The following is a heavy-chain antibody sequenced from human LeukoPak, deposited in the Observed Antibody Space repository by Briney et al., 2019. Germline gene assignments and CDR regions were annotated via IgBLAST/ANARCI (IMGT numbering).Heavy chain of an antibody. Sequence: GGSLRLSCAASGFTFSYYSVNWVRQAPGKGLEWISYISDSSDTMYYADSVKGRFTISRDNAKNSLYLQMNSLRADDTAVYYCARRTPQPRPKLVVLVAGTRGNWFDPWGQGTLVTVSS. V-gene: IGHV3-48*01. CDR1: GFTFSYYS. J-gene: IGHJ5*02. D-gene: IGHD6-19*01. CDR3: ARRTPQPRPKLVVLVAGTRGNWFDP. CDR2: ISDSSDTM.